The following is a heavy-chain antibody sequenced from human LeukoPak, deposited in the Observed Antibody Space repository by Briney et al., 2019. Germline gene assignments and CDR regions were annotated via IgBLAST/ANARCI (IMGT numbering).Heavy chain of an antibody. CDR2: INPNSGGT. CDR1: GYTFTGYY. D-gene: IGHD3-3*01. CDR3: ALRHSFGYSFDY. J-gene: IGHJ4*02. Sequence: ASVKVSCKASGYTFTGYYMHWVRQAPGQGLEWMGRINPNSGGTNYAQKFQGRVTMTRDTSISTAYMELSSLRSEDTAVYYCALRHSFGYSFDYWGQGTLVTVSS. V-gene: IGHV1-2*06.